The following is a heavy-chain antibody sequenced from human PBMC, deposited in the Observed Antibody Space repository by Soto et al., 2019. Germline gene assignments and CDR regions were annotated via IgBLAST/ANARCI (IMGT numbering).Heavy chain of an antibody. J-gene: IGHJ4*02. CDR3: GGKNYDSSGYFDY. Sequence: PSETLSLTCTVSGGSISSYYWSWIRQPPGKGLEWNGYMYYSGSTNYNPSLKSRVTISVDTSKNQFSLKLSSVTAADTAVYYCGGKNYDSSGYFDYWGQGTLVTVSS. CDR1: GGSISSYY. D-gene: IGHD3-22*01. V-gene: IGHV4-59*01. CDR2: MYYSGST.